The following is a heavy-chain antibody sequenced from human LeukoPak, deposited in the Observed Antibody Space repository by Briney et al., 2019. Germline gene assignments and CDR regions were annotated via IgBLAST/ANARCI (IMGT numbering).Heavy chain of an antibody. CDR2: VHYRGSP. D-gene: IGHD6-13*01. V-gene: IGHV4-59*01. Sequence: SETLSLTCPVAGGSISSNSWSWVRQPPGMGLEWIGYVHYRGSPNYNPSLKSRVTMSVDTSKNQFSLELSSVTAADTAVYYCARGQRGQQLVPFSRVYYYYYYMDAWGKGTTVTVSS. J-gene: IGHJ6*03. CDR3: ARGQRGQQLVPFSRVYYYYYYMDA. CDR1: GGSISSNS.